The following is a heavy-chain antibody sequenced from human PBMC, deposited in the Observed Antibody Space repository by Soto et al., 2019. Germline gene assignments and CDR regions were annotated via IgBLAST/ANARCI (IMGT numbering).Heavy chain of an antibody. J-gene: IGHJ6*02. D-gene: IGHD5-12*01. CDR3: ARYIVATKGDLYYYGMDV. CDR2: IDPSDSYT. Sequence: LGESLKISCKGSGYSFTSYWISWVRQMPGKGLEWMGRIDPSDSYTNYSPSFQGHVTISADKSISTAYLQWSSLKASDTAMYYCARYIVATKGDLYYYGMDVWGQGTTVTVSS. CDR1: GYSFTSYW. V-gene: IGHV5-10-1*01.